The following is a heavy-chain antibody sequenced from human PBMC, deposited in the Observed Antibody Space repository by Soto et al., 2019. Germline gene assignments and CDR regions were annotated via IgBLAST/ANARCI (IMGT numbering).Heavy chain of an antibody. J-gene: IGHJ4*02. CDR3: AKQQWLSPLSYFDY. CDR2: ISYDGSNK. CDR1: GFTFSSYG. Sequence: GGSLRLSCAASGFTFSSYGMHWVRQAPGKGLEWVAVISYDGSNKYYADSVKGRFTISRDNSKNTLYLQMNSLRAEDTAVYYCAKQQWLSPLSYFDYWGQGTLVTVSS. D-gene: IGHD6-19*01. V-gene: IGHV3-30*18.